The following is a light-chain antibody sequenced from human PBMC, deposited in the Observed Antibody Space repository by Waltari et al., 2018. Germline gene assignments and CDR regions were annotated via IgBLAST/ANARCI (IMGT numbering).Light chain of an antibody. CDR3: SSYAGDNILI. Sequence: QSALTQTPSASGSPGQSVSISCTGTSSDVAFYDFVSWYKQDPGKAPKLIIYDVNKRPSGVPGRFSGSKSGNTASLIVSGLQADDEAYYYCSSYAGDNILIFGGGTKLTV. V-gene: IGLV2-8*01. CDR1: SSDVAFYDF. CDR2: DVN. J-gene: IGLJ2*01.